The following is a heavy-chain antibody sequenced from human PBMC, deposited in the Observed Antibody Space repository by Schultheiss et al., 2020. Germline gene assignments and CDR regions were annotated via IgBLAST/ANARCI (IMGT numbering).Heavy chain of an antibody. J-gene: IGHJ6*02. CDR1: GFTFSIYE. CDR3: ARDPTRSAYSAYCTSASCYDYGIDV. CDR2: ISATGKTI. D-gene: IGHD2-2*01. Sequence: CGSLRLSCAASGFTFSIYEMNWVRQAPGKGLEWVSYISATGKTIYYADSVKGRFTISRDNAKNSLSLQMNSLRAEDTAVYYCARDPTRSAYSAYCTSASCYDYGIDVWGQGTTVTVSS. V-gene: IGHV3-48*03.